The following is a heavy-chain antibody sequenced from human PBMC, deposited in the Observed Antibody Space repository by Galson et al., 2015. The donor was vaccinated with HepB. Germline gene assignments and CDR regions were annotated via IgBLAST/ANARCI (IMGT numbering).Heavy chain of an antibody. D-gene: IGHD2-15*01. CDR1: GFTFSDFA. Sequence: SLRRGGAAPGFTFSDFAMSWVRQTHGKGLEWVPATTGSGPDTYDADSVKGRFTISRDNSKNTLYLQMNSLRAEDSAIYYCAKGNARYCSGARYYPFDYWGQGTLVTVSS. V-gene: IGHV3-23*01. CDR3: AKGNARYCSGARYYPFDY. CDR2: TTGSGPDT. J-gene: IGHJ4*02.